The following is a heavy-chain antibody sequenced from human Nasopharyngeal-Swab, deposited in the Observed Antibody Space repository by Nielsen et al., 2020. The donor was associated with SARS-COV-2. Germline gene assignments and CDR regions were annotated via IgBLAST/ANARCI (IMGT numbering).Heavy chain of an antibody. CDR3: ARDGSSSYDY. J-gene: IGHJ4*02. CDR1: GFTFSNAW. D-gene: IGHD6-13*01. Sequence: GKSLKISCAASGFTFSNAWMSWVRQAPGKGLEWVGRIKSKTDGGTTDYAAPVKGRFTISRDDSKNTLYLQMNSLKTEDTAVYYCARDGSSSYDYWGQGTLVTVSS. V-gene: IGHV3-15*01. CDR2: IKSKTDGGTT.